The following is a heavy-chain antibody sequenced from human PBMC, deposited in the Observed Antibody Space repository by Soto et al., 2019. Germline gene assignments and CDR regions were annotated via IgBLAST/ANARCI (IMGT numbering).Heavy chain of an antibody. D-gene: IGHD1-7*01. CDR2: IIPILGIA. J-gene: IGHJ4*02. Sequence: SVKVSCKASGGTFSSYTISWVPQAPGQGLEWMGRIIPILGIANYAQKFQGRVTITADKSTSTAYMELSSLRSEDTAVYYCARDRKLELRDYWGQGTLVTVSS. CDR1: GGTFSSYT. V-gene: IGHV1-69*04. CDR3: ARDRKLELRDY.